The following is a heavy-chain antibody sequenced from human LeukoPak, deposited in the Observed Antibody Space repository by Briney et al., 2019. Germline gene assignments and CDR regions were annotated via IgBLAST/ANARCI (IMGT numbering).Heavy chain of an antibody. J-gene: IGHJ4*02. V-gene: IGHV3-30*18. Sequence: GGSLTLSRVASVFTFLSYVMHWVRPAPGKGVAGVAVIYYDGRNKHFPHSLNGRFTISRDNSKNTMYLQMNSLRAEDTAVYYCAKDRISGATFLAGTMIVVVGSLDYWGQGTLVTVSS. CDR2: IYYDGRNK. CDR3: AKDRISGATFLAGTMIVVVGSLDY. D-gene: IGHD3-22*01. CDR1: VFTFLSYV.